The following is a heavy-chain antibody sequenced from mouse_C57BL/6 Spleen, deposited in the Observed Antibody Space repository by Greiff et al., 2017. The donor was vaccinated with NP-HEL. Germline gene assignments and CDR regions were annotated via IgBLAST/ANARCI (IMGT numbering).Heavy chain of an antibody. CDR1: GYTFTSYW. V-gene: IGHV1-52*01. J-gene: IGHJ4*01. CDR3: ARLVTTEGYYAMDY. CDR2: IDPSDSET. Sequence: VQLQQSGAELVRPGSSVKLSCKASGYTFTSYWMHWVKQRPIQGLEWIGNIDPSDSETHYNQKFKDKATLTVDKSSSTAYMQLSSLTSEDSAVYYCARLVTTEGYYAMDYWGQGTSVTVSS. D-gene: IGHD2-2*01.